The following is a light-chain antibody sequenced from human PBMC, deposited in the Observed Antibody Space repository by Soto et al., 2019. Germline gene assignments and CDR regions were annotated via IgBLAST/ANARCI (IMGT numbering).Light chain of an antibody. Sequence: EIVMAQSPATLSVSPGERATLSCGASQSVSNDLAWYQQKPGHIPRLLIHDASTRATGVPARFSGSGSGTEFTLTISSLQSEDFAVYYCQQYHNWPLTFGGGTKVEIK. CDR3: QQYHNWPLT. CDR1: QSVSND. CDR2: DAS. J-gene: IGKJ4*01. V-gene: IGKV3-15*01.